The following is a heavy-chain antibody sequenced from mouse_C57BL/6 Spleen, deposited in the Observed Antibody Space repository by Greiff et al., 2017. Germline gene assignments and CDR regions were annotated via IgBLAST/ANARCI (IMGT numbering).Heavy chain of an antibody. CDR1: GYTFTSYW. CDR2: INPSNGGT. J-gene: IGHJ2*01. Sequence: VQLQQPGTELVKPGASVKLSCKASGYTFTSYWMHWVKQRPGQGLEWIGNINPSNGGTNYNEKFKSKATLTVDKSSSTAYMQLSSLTSDDSAVYYCARLGYYGSHFDYWGQGTTLTVSS. D-gene: IGHD1-1*01. CDR3: ARLGYYGSHFDY. V-gene: IGHV1-53*01.